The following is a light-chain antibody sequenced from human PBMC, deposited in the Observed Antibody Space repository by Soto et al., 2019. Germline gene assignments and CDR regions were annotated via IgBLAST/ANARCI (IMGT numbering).Light chain of an antibody. CDR2: GAS. CDR1: QSVSSSY. V-gene: IGKV3-20*01. J-gene: IGKJ1*01. CDR3: QQYNNWPTWT. Sequence: EIVLTQSPGTLSLSPGERATLSCRASQSVSSSYLAWYQQKPGQAPRLLIYGASTRATGIPDRFSGTGSGTDFTLTISRLEPEDFAVYYCQQYNNWPTWTFGQGTKVDIK.